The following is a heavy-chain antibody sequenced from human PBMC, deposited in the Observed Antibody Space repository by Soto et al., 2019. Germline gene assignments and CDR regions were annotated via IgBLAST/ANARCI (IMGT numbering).Heavy chain of an antibody. CDR2: ISGSGGST. CDR1: GFTFSSYA. D-gene: IGHD3-9*01. Sequence: EVQLLESGGGLVQPGGSLRLSCAASGFTFSSYAMSWVRQAPGTGLEWVSAISGSGGSTYYADSVKGRFTISRDNSKNTLYLQMTSLRAEDTAVYYCAKDIVLRYFDWLPYGSDYWGQGTLVTVSS. CDR3: AKDIVLRYFDWLPYGSDY. J-gene: IGHJ4*02. V-gene: IGHV3-23*01.